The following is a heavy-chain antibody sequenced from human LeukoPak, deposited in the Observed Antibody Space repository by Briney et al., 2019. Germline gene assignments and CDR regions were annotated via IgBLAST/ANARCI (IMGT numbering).Heavy chain of an antibody. CDR3: ARDGRYYDILTGPRPWDYYYYMDV. CDR1: GGSISSYY. J-gene: IGHJ6*03. Sequence: SETLSLTCTVSGGSISSYYWSWIRQPPGKGLEWIGYIYYSGSTNYNPSLKSRVTISVDTSKNQFSLKLSSVTAEDTAVYYCARDGRYYDILTGPRPWDYYYYMDVWGKGTTVTVSS. D-gene: IGHD3-9*01. V-gene: IGHV4-59*01. CDR2: IYYSGST.